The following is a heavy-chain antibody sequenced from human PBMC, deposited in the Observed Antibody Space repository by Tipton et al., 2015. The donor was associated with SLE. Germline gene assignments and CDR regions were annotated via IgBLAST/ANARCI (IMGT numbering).Heavy chain of an antibody. Sequence: QSGPEVKKPGTSVKVSCKASGFTFTSSAMQWVRQARGQRLEWIGWIVVGSGNTNYAQKFQERVTITRDMSTSTAYMELSSLRSEDTAVYYCASIFMVRGEGWFDPWGQGTLVTVSS. J-gene: IGHJ5*02. CDR2: IVVGSGNT. V-gene: IGHV1-58*02. CDR3: ASIFMVRGEGWFDP. D-gene: IGHD3-10*01. CDR1: GFTFTSSA.